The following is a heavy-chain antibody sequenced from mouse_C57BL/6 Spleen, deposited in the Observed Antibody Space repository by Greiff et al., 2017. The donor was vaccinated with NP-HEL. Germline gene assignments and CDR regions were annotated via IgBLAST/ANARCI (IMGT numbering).Heavy chain of an antibody. V-gene: IGHV1-66*01. Sequence: QVQLQQSGPELVKPGASVKISCKASGYSFTSYYIHWVKQRPGQGLEWIGWIYPGSGNTKYNEKFKGKATLTADTSSSTAYMQLSSLTSEDSAVYYCARSLYDGYYPNYAMDYWGQGTSVTVYS. D-gene: IGHD2-3*01. CDR1: GYSFTSYY. CDR3: ARSLYDGYYPNYAMDY. J-gene: IGHJ4*01. CDR2: IYPGSGNT.